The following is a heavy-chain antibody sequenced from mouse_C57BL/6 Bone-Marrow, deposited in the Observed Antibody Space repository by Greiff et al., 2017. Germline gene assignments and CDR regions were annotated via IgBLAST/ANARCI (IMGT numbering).Heavy chain of an antibody. V-gene: IGHV1-26*01. D-gene: IGHD2-4*01. CDR1: GYTFTDYY. CDR2: INPNNGGT. CDR3: ARFGIYYDYEDRENYYAMDY. J-gene: IGHJ4*01. Sequence: EVQLQQSGPELVKPGASVKISCKASGYTFTDYYMNWVKQSHGKSLEWIGDINPNNGGTSYNQKFKGKATLTVDKFSSTAYMELRSLTSEDSAVYYCARFGIYYDYEDRENYYAMDYWGQGTSVTVSS.